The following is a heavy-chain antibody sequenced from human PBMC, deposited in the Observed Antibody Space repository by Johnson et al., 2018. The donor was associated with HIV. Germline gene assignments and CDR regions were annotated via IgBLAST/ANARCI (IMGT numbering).Heavy chain of an antibody. V-gene: IGHV3-66*02. CDR2: IYSGDNT. CDR3: ARVSLAYSYGYDAFDI. Sequence: LVESGGSLRLSCAGSGISVTRNYMSWVRQAPGKGLEWVSLIYSGDNTKYADSVKGRFTISRDNSKNTLFLQMNSLRPEDTAVYYCARVSLAYSYGYDAFDIWGQGTRVTVSS. J-gene: IGHJ3*02. CDR1: GISVTRNY. D-gene: IGHD5-18*01.